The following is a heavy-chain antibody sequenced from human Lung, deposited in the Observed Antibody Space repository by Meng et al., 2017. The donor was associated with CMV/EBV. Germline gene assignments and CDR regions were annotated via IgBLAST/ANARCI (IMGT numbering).Heavy chain of an antibody. D-gene: IGHD1-26*01. J-gene: IGHJ4*02. V-gene: IGHV1-18*01. CDR1: GYTFTNYG. Sequence: QAQVVQSGGGVKKPGASVKVSCKASGYTFTNYGITWVRQAPGQGLEWMGWINAYNGDTNCAQTLQGRVTMTTDTSTSTAYMELRSLRSDDTAVYYCARVEVGITSGDYWGQGTLVTVSS. CDR2: INAYNGDT. CDR3: ARVEVGITSGDY.